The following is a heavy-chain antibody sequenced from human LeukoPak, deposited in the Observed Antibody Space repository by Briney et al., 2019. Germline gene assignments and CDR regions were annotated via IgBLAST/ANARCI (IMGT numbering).Heavy chain of an antibody. Sequence: GGSLRLSCAASGFSFTNYAMSWVRQAPARGPEWVSSLRGGGETFYADSVKGRFTISRDTSLNTLYLQMNNLRAEDTAVYFCAKRGVVIRGILVIGYHQEAYHYDFWGQGVLVTVSS. CDR2: LRGGGET. J-gene: IGHJ4*02. CDR1: GFSFTNYA. D-gene: IGHD3-10*01. V-gene: IGHV3-23*01. CDR3: AKRGVVIRGILVIGYHQEAYHYDF.